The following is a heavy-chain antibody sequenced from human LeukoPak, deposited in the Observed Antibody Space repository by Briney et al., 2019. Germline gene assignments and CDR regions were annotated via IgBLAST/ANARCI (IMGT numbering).Heavy chain of an antibody. D-gene: IGHD3-22*01. V-gene: IGHV3-23*01. J-gene: IGHJ4*02. CDR3: AKNYYDNSALGWASFDY. CDR2: IGGSGGNT. Sequence: ETLSLTCALSGGSFSDGYWWTWVRQAPGKGLEWDSVIGGSGGNTNYADSVRGRFTVSRDNSKNTVYLQMNSLRAEDTAVYYCAKNYYDNSALGWASFDYWGQGTLVTVSS. CDR1: GGSFSDGYW.